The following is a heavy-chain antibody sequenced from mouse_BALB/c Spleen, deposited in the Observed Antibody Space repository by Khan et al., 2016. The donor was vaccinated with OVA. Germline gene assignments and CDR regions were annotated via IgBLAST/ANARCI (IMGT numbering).Heavy chain of an antibody. CDR2: TNPTNGRT. D-gene: IGHD1-1*01. Sequence: QVQLQQSGAELVKAGASVKMSCKASGYTFTSYWMHWVKQRPGQGLEWFAETNPTNGRTYYNEKFKSKATLTVDKSSRTAYMLLSGPTFEDSAVYYCARIKKIVATYFDYWGQGTTLTVSS. J-gene: IGHJ2*01. CDR3: ARIKKIVATYFDY. CDR1: GYTFTSYW. V-gene: IGHV1S81*02.